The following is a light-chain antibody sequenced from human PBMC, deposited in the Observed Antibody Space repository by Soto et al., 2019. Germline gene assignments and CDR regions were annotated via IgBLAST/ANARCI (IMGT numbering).Light chain of an antibody. V-gene: IGLV2-14*01. J-gene: IGLJ3*02. Sequence: QSALTQPASVSGSPGQSITISCTGTSSDVGYYNYVSWYQQHPGKVPNLMIYEVSNRPAGVSHRFSGTKSGNTASLTISGLQAEDEADYYCSSYTTSSTQGFGGGTKLTVL. CDR1: SSDVGYYNY. CDR3: SSYTTSSTQG. CDR2: EVS.